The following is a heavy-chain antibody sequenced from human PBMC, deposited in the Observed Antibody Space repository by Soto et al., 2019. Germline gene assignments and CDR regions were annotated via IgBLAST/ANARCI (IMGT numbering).Heavy chain of an antibody. CDR3: AGGGVRGVITRTRDYYGMDV. V-gene: IGHV5-51*01. CDR2: IYPGDSDT. CDR1: GYSFTSYW. D-gene: IGHD3-10*01. J-gene: IGHJ6*02. Sequence: LGESLKISCKGSGYSFTSYWIAWVRQMPGKGLEWMGIIYPGDSDTRYSPSFQGQVTISANKSISTAYLQWSSLKASDTAMYYCAGGGVRGVITRTRDYYGMDVWGQGTKVTVSS.